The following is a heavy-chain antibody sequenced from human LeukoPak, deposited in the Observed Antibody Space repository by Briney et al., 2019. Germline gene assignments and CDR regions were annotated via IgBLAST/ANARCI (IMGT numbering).Heavy chain of an antibody. D-gene: IGHD2-2*01. CDR3: ALGVVPTAISAAAGGDY. Sequence: GGSLRLSCAASGFTFSSYSMNWVRQAPGKGLEWVSSISSSSSYIYYADSVKGRFTISRDNAKNSLYLQMNSLRAEDTAVYYCALGVVPTAISAAAGGDYWGQGTLVTVPS. CDR1: GFTFSSYS. CDR2: ISSSSSYI. V-gene: IGHV3-21*01. J-gene: IGHJ4*02.